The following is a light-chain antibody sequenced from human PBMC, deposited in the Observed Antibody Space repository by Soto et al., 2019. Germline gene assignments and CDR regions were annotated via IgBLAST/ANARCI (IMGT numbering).Light chain of an antibody. CDR1: QSVSSSF. V-gene: IGKV3-20*01. CDR3: QQYGTSPWT. J-gene: IGKJ1*01. Sequence: EIVLTQSPGTLSLSPGERATLSCRASQSVSSSFLAWYQQKPGQAPRLLIYGASSRAPGIPDRFSGSGSGTDFTLTISRLEPEDFAGYYCQQYGTSPWTFGQGTKVEVK. CDR2: GAS.